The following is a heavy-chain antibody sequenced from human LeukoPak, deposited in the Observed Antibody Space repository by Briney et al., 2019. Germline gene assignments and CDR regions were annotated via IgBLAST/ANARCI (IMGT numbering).Heavy chain of an antibody. Sequence: GGSLRLSCAASGFTFSIYEMNWVREAPGKGLEWVSYISSSGSTIYYADSVKGRFTISRDNAKNSLYLQMNSLRAEDTAVYYCAELGITMIEGVWGKGTTVTISS. CDR1: GFTFSIYE. CDR3: AELGITMIEGV. J-gene: IGHJ6*04. D-gene: IGHD3-22*01. V-gene: IGHV3-48*03. CDR2: ISSSGSTI.